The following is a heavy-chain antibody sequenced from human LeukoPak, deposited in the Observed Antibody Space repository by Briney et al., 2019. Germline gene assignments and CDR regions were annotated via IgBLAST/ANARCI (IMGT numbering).Heavy chain of an antibody. J-gene: IGHJ3*02. D-gene: IGHD4-17*01. CDR2: ISYDGSNK. CDR3: ANGEENAFDI. CDR1: GFTFSSYG. V-gene: IGHV3-30*18. Sequence: PGGSLRLSCAASGFTFSSYGMHWVRQAPGNGLEWVAVISYDGSNKYYADSVKGRFTISRDNSKNTLYLQMNSLRAEDTAVYYCANGEENAFDIWGQGTMVTVSS.